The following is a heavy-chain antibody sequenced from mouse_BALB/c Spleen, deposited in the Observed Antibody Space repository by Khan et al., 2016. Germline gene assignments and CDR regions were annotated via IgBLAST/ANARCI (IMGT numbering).Heavy chain of an antibody. CDR3: ARKGTFYGTYGCDS. V-gene: IGHV1-15*01. CDR2: IDPETGGT. D-gene: IGHD2-10*01. J-gene: IGHJ2*01. CDR1: GYTFSDYE. Sequence: QVQLKQSGAELVRPGASVTLSCKASGYTFSDYEMHWVKQTPVHGLQWIGSIDPETGGTAYNQKFKGQATLTAGRSYSTSYMELRILTSEDYAVSCGARKGTFYGTYGCDSWGQGTTLTVSS.